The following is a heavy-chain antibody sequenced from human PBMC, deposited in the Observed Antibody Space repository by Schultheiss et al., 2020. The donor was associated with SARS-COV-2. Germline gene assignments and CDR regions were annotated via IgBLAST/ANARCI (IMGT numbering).Heavy chain of an antibody. CDR3: ARDYTAMAHYYYYGMDV. Sequence: GESLKISCAASGFTFSSYGMHWVRQAPGKGLEWVANIKQDGSEKYYVDSVKGRFTISRDNAKNSLYLQMNSLRAEDTAVYYCARDYTAMAHYYYYGMDVWGQGTTVTVSS. D-gene: IGHD5-18*01. CDR1: GFTFSSYG. CDR2: IKQDGSEK. V-gene: IGHV3-7*03. J-gene: IGHJ6*02.